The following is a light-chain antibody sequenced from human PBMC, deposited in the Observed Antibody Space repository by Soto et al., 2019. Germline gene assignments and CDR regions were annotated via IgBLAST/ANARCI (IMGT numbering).Light chain of an antibody. CDR2: LNSDGSH. J-gene: IGLJ2*01. V-gene: IGLV4-69*01. Sequence: QPVLTQSPSASASLGASVKLTCTLSSGHSSYVIAWHQQQPEKGPRYLMRLNSDGSHSKGDGIPDRFSGSSSGAERYLTISSLQSEDEADYYCQTWGTGIQVFGGGTKPTVL. CDR1: SGHSSYV. CDR3: QTWGTGIQV.